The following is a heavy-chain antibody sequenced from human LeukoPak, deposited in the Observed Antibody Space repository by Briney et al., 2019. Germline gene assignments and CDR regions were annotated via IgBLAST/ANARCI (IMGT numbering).Heavy chain of an antibody. CDR1: GFTFSSYN. Sequence: PGGSLRLSCAASGFTFSSYNMNWVRQAPGKGLEWVSTVFGLDHRTSYADSVKGRFTISRDNSKNTLSLQMNSLRAEDTAVYYCAKGLTTLDYWGQGTLVTVSS. CDR2: VFGLDHRT. J-gene: IGHJ4*02. D-gene: IGHD4-11*01. V-gene: IGHV3-23*01. CDR3: AKGLTTLDY.